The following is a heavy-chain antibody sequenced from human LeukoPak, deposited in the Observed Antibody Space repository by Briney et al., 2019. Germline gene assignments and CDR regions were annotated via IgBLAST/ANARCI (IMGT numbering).Heavy chain of an antibody. D-gene: IGHD3-22*01. CDR2: INPSGGST. Sequence: GASVKVSCKASGYTFTSYYMHWARQAPGQGLEWMGIINPSGGSTSYAQKFQGRVTMTRDTSTSTVYMELSSLRSEDTAVYYCARDGTEVYYYDSSGYYFDYWGQGTLVTVSS. CDR3: ARDGTEVYYYDSSGYYFDY. CDR1: GYTFTSYY. J-gene: IGHJ4*02. V-gene: IGHV1-46*01.